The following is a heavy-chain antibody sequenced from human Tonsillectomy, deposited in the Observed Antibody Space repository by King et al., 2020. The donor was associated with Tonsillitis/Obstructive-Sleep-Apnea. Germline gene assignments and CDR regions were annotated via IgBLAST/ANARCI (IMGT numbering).Heavy chain of an antibody. V-gene: IGHV5-51*01. CDR1: GYSFTSYW. Sequence: VQLVESGAEVKKPGESLKISCKGSGYSFTSYWIGWVRQMPGKGLEWMGIIYPGDSDTRYSPSFQGQVTISADKSISTAYLQWSSLKASDTAMYYCARRNRENGNYDAFDIWGQGTMVTVSS. CDR3: ARRNRENGNYDAFDI. CDR2: IYPGDSDT. D-gene: IGHD1-14*01. J-gene: IGHJ3*02.